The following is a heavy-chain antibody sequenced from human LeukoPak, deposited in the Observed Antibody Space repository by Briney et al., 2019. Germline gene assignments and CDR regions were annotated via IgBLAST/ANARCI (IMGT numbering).Heavy chain of an antibody. CDR2: ISSSGSTI. Sequence: GGSLRLSCAASGFTFSSYEMNWVRQAPGKGLEWVSYISSSGSTIYYADSVKGRFTISRDNSKNSLFLQMNSLRAEDTAVYYCARSHAYDSSGYDAFDIWGQGTMVTVS. CDR3: ARSHAYDSSGYDAFDI. V-gene: IGHV3-48*03. D-gene: IGHD3-22*01. J-gene: IGHJ3*02. CDR1: GFTFSSYE.